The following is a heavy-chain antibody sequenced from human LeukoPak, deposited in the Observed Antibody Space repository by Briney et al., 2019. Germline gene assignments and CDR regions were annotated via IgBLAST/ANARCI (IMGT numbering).Heavy chain of an antibody. D-gene: IGHD3-3*01. J-gene: IGHJ4*02. CDR1: GFTFSGYR. CDR3: ARFWLGLDY. CDR2: IKQDGSEK. V-gene: IGHV3-7*03. Sequence: PGGSLRLSCAASGFTFSGYRMSWVRQAPGKGLQWVANIKQDGSEKYYVDSVKARFTIPRDNTKNSLYLQMNSLRAEDTAVYYCARFWLGLDYWGQGSLVTVSS.